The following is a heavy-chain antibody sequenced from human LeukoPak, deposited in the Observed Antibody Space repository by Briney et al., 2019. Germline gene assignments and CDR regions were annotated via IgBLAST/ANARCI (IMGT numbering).Heavy chain of an antibody. J-gene: IGHJ4*02. CDR1: GFSVSSNY. Sequence: GGSLRLSCAASGFSVSSNYMSWVRQAPGKGLEWVGRIKSKTDGGTTDYAAPVKSRFTISRDDSKNTLYLQMNSLKTEDTAVYYCTTYYYGSGSYYDFDYWGQGTLVTVSS. CDR2: IKSKTDGGTT. CDR3: TTYYYGSGSYYDFDY. D-gene: IGHD3-10*01. V-gene: IGHV3-15*01.